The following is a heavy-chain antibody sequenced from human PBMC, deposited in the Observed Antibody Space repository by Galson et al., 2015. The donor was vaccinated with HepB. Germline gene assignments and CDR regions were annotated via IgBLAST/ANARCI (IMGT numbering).Heavy chain of an antibody. D-gene: IGHD1-20*01. CDR3: ARDQPSITGARGWFDP. Sequence: SLRLSCAASEFTFSNYWMSWVRQAPGKGLEWVANIKRDESEKYYVDSVKGRFTISRDNAKNSLYLQMNSLRAEDTAVYYCARDQPSITGARGWFDPWGQGTLVTVSS. J-gene: IGHJ5*02. CDR2: IKRDESEK. CDR1: EFTFSNYW. V-gene: IGHV3-7*03.